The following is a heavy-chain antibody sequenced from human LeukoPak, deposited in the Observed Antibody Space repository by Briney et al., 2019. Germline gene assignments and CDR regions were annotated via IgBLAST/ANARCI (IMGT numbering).Heavy chain of an antibody. Sequence: SGGSLRLSCAASGFTFSDYYMSWIRQAPGKGLGRVSYISSSGSTIYYADSVKGRFTISRDNAKNSLYLQMNSLRAEDTAVYYCAKDHGRDYYGSGRYDYWGQGTLVTVSS. D-gene: IGHD3-10*01. CDR1: GFTFSDYY. CDR2: ISSSGSTI. J-gene: IGHJ4*02. V-gene: IGHV3-11*01. CDR3: AKDHGRDYYGSGRYDY.